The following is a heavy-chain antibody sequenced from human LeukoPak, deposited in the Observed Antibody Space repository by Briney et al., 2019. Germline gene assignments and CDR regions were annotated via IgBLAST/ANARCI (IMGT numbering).Heavy chain of an antibody. CDR3: VRGGSSNWFDP. J-gene: IGHJ5*02. V-gene: IGHV4-34*01. CDR1: GGSFSGYY. CDR2: INHSGST. Sequence: SETLSLTCAAYGGSFSGYYWSWIRQPPGKGLEWIGEINHSGSTDYNPSLKSRVTISVDTSKNQFSLKLSSVTAADTAVYYCVRGGSSNWFDPWGQGTLVTVSS.